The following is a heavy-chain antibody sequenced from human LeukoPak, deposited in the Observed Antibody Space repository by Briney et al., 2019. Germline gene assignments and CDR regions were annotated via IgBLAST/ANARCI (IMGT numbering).Heavy chain of an antibody. V-gene: IGHV1-18*01. J-gene: IGHJ5*02. D-gene: IGHD6-13*01. Sequence: ASVKVSCKASGYTFTTYGISWVRQAPGQGLEWMGWINPYNGDTNYAQKLQGRVTMTTDTSTSTAYMELRSLRSDDTAVYYCARDRSAAAGTGSWFDPWGQGTLVTVSS. CDR2: INPYNGDT. CDR1: GYTFTTYG. CDR3: ARDRSAAAGTGSWFDP.